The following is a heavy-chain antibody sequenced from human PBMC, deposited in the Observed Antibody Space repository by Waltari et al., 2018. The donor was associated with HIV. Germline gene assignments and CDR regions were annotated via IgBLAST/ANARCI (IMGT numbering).Heavy chain of an antibody. V-gene: IGHV3-30*03. J-gene: IGHJ4*02. Sequence: LVESGGDVVQPGRSLRLSCSASGLTFKHYGLHWVRQTPGKGLEWVAFVSFDSSDFYYADSVKGRFTVSRDNSKNTLFLQMDSLKSEDTALYYCARAPTTSLSLIQGFWGQGTLVTVSS. CDR1: GLTFKHYG. CDR3: ARAPTTSLSLIQGF. CDR2: VSFDSSDF. D-gene: IGHD5-18*01.